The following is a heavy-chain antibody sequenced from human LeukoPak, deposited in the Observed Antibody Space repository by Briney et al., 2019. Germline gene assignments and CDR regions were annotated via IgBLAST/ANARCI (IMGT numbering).Heavy chain of an antibody. CDR3: ARVSTMIVWWDAFDI. D-gene: IGHD3-22*01. J-gene: IGHJ3*02. Sequence: EASVKVSCKASGYTFTNYGINWVRQAPGQGLEWMGWISTYNGNTNYAQKLQGRVTMTTDTSTNTAYMELRSLRSDDTAMYYCARVSTMIVWWDAFDIWGQGTMVTVSS. V-gene: IGHV1-18*01. CDR1: GYTFTNYG. CDR2: ISTYNGNT.